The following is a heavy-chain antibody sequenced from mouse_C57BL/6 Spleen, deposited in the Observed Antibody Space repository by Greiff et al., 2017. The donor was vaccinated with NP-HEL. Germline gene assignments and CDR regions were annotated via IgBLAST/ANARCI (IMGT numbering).Heavy chain of an antibody. V-gene: IGHV1-55*01. CDR1: GYTFTSYW. CDR2: IYPGSGST. J-gene: IGHJ1*03. D-gene: IGHD2-4*01. Sequence: QVQLQQPGAELVKPGASVKMSCKASGYTFTSYWITWVKQRPGQGLEWIGDIYPGSGSTNYNEKFKSKATLTVDSSSSTAYMQLSSLTSEDSAVYYCARSDDYERYFDVWGTGTTVTVSS. CDR3: ARSDDYERYFDV.